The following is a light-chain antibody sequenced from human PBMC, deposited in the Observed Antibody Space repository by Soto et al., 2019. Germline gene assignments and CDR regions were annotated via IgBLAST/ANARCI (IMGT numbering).Light chain of an antibody. CDR3: QQYDNLHLT. CDR2: DAS. V-gene: IGKV1-33*01. CDR1: QDISNY. J-gene: IGKJ4*01. Sequence: DIQMPQSPSSLSASVGDRVTITCQASQDISNYLNWYQQKPGKAPKLLIYDASNLETGVPSRFSGSGSGTDFTFTISSLQPEDIATYYCQQYDNLHLTFGGGTKVEIK.